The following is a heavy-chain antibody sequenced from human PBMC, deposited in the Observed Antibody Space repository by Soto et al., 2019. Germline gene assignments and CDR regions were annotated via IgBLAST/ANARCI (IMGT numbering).Heavy chain of an antibody. CDR1: GFTASSHY. V-gene: IGHV3-53*01. J-gene: IGHJ4*02. CDR3: ARYGSGSSSDV. D-gene: IGHD3-10*01. Sequence: GGSLRLSCAASGFTASSHYMTWVRQAPGKGLEWVSIIYSGGSTYYADSVKGRFTLSRDNSRNTLYLQMNSLRAEDSAVYYCARYGSGSSSDVWGQGTLVTVSS. CDR2: IYSGGST.